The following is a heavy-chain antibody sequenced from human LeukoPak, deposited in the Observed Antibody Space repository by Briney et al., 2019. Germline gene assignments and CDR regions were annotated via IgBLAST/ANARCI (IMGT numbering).Heavy chain of an antibody. CDR2: IRSKTNNYAT. J-gene: IGHJ6*03. CDR1: GFTFSRYS. V-gene: IGHV3-73*01. Sequence: GGSLRLSCAASGFTFSRYSMNWVRQASGKGLEWVGRIRSKTNNYATGYAASVKGRFTISRDDSKNTAYLQMNSLKTEDSAVYYCTRHYIGMVGGSNYYFYMDVWGKGTTVTVSS. CDR3: TRHYIGMVGGSNYYFYMDV. D-gene: IGHD5-24*01.